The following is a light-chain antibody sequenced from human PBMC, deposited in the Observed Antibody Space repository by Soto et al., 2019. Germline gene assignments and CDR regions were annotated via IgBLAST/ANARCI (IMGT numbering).Light chain of an antibody. CDR2: GAS. CDR3: QQRFKWPWT. Sequence: EIVFMPYPGPLSLSPGERATLSCRASQSINSNYFAWYQQKPGPAPTLLIYGASSRATGIPDRFSGSGSGTDFTLTISSLEPEDFAVYYCQQRFKWPWTFGQGTKVDIK. J-gene: IGKJ1*01. CDR1: QSINSNY. V-gene: IGKV3D-20*02.